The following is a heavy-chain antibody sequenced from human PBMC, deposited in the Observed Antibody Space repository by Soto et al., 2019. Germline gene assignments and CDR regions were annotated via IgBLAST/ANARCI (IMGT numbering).Heavy chain of an antibody. CDR3: ARLPYDSSGYYVGLWY. CDR2: IYYSGST. Sequence: PSETLSLTCTVSGGSISSSSYYWGWIRQPPGKGLEWIGSIYYSGSTYYNASLRSRGAMSVDTSKNQFSLKLSSVTEADTAVYYCARLPYDSSGYYVGLWYWRQGHLVT. J-gene: IGHJ4*02. V-gene: IGHV4-39*01. D-gene: IGHD3-22*01. CDR1: GGSISSSSYY.